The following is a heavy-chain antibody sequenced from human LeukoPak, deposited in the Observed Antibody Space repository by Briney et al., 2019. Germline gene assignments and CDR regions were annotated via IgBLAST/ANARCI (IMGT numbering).Heavy chain of an antibody. CDR1: GGSISSYY. V-gene: IGHV4-59*01. CDR2: IYYSGST. J-gene: IGHJ5*02. CDR3: ARDRVRRGWFDP. Sequence: PSKTLSLTCTVSGGSISSYYWSWIRQPPGKGLEWIGYIYYSGSTNYNPSLKSRVTISVDTSKNQFSLKLSSVTAADTAVYYCARDRVRRGWFDPWGQGTLVTVSP.